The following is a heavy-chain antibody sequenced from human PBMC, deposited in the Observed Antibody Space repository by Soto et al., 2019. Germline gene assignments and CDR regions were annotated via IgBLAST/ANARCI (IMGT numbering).Heavy chain of an antibody. V-gene: IGHV5-51*01. CDR3: ARANFPNIYGMDV. D-gene: IGHD7-27*01. CDR1: GYSFTSYW. Sequence: PGESLKISCKGSGYSFTSYWIGWVRQMPGKGLEWMGIIYPGDSDTRYSPSFQGQVTISADKPISTAYLQWSSLKASDTAMYYCARANFPNIYGMDVWGQGTTVTVSS. J-gene: IGHJ6*02. CDR2: IYPGDSDT.